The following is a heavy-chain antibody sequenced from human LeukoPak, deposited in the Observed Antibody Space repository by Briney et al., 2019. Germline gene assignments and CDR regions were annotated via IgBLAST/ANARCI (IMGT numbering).Heavy chain of an antibody. CDR3: ARTDIVVVPAAPYNWFDP. CDR2: LNLKSGNT. J-gene: IGHJ5*02. D-gene: IGHD2-2*01. Sequence: ASVKVSCKASGYTFTSNVITGVRRAIDQGLGWLGWLNLKSGNTGYAQKFQGRVTMTRNTSISTAYMELSSLRSVDTAVYYCARTDIVVVPAAPYNWFDPWGQGTLVTVSS. CDR1: GYTFTSNV. V-gene: IGHV1-8*01.